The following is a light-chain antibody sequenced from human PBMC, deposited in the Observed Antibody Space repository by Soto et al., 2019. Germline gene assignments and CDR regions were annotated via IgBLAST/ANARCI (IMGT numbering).Light chain of an antibody. V-gene: IGLV2-18*02. CDR3: SSYTNTSLGL. J-gene: IGLJ1*01. CDR1: SSDVGSYNR. CDR2: EVS. Sequence: QSVLTQPPSVSGSPGQSVTISCTGTSSDVGSYNRVSWYQQPPGTAPKLMIYEVSNRPSGVPDRFSGSKSGNTASLTISGLQAEDEADYYCSSYTNTSLGLFGTGTQLTVL.